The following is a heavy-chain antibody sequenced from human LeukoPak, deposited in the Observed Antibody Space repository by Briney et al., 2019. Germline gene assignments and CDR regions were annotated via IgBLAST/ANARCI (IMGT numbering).Heavy chain of an antibody. CDR1: GGSITYYY. J-gene: IGHJ4*02. V-gene: IGHV4-59*08. Sequence: SETLSLTCTVSGGSITYYYWNWIRQPPGKGLEWIGYIYYSGSANYNPSLKSRVTISGDTSRNQFSLKLSPVTAADTAVYYCARHSGTYHFDYWGQGTLVTVSS. D-gene: IGHD1-26*01. CDR2: IYYSGSA. CDR3: ARHSGTYHFDY.